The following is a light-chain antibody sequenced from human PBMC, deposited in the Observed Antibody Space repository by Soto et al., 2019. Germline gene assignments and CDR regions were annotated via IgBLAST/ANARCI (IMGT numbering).Light chain of an antibody. J-gene: IGLJ2*01. Sequence: QSVLTQPPSASGTPGQRVTFSCSGSSSNIGGNTVNWYQQLPGTAPKLLIYSNNQRPSGVPDRFSGSKSGTSASLAISGLQSEDEADYYCAAWDDSLNGHVVFGGGTKLTVL. CDR3: AAWDDSLNGHVV. V-gene: IGLV1-44*01. CDR1: SSNIGGNT. CDR2: SNN.